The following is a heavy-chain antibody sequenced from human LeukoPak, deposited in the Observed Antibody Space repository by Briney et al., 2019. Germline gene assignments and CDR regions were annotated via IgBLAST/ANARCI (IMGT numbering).Heavy chain of an antibody. CDR1: GYTFTSYD. CDR3: ARGPVGYCSSTSCYTMAVGYYYYYGMDV. D-gene: IGHD2-2*02. J-gene: IGHJ6*02. CDR2: MNPNSGNT. V-gene: IGHV1-8*01. Sequence: ASVKVSCKASGYTFTSYDINWVRQATGQGLEWMGWMNPNSGNTGYAQKFQGRVTMTRNTSISTAYMELSSLRSEDTAVYYCARGPVGYCSSTSCYTMAVGYYYYYGMDVWGQGTTVTVSS.